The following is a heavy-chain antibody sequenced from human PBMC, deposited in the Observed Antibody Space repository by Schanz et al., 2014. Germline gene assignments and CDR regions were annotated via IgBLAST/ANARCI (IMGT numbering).Heavy chain of an antibody. CDR2: IATSSSTR. CDR3: ASGVHVSSLQKGLQF. D-gene: IGHD3-10*01. J-gene: IGHJ1*01. V-gene: IGHV3-48*01. Sequence: EGQLLESGGGLIQPGGSLRLSCEASEFTFSSYKMNWVRQVPGKGLEWLSYIATSSSTRHYADSVKGRVTISRDNAKNSVSLQMRRLRVEDTAVYYCASGVHVSSLQKGLQFWGRGTLVIVSS. CDR1: EFTFSSYK.